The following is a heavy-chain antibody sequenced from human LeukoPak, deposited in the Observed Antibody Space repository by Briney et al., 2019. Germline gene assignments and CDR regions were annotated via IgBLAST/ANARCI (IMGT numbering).Heavy chain of an antibody. D-gene: IGHD2-2*01. J-gene: IGHJ5*02. Sequence: SVKVSFKASGGTFSSYAISWVRQAPGQGLEWMGRIIPILGIANYAQKFQGRVTITADKSTSTAYMELSSLRSEDTAVYYCARGPGLVVPHWKWFDPWGQGTLVTVSS. CDR3: ARGPGLVVPHWKWFDP. CDR2: IIPILGIA. V-gene: IGHV1-69*04. CDR1: GGTFSSYA.